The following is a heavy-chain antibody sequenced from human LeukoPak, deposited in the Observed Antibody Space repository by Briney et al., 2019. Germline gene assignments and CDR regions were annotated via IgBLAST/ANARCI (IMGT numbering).Heavy chain of an antibody. V-gene: IGHV4-39*01. CDR2: IYYSGST. Sequence: SETLSLTCTASGGSISSSSYYWGWIRQPPGKGLEWIGSIYYSGSTYYNPSLKSRVTISVDTSKNQFSLKLSSVTAADTAVYYCASEGYSFENWFDPWGQGTLVTVSS. CDR1: GGSISSSSYY. J-gene: IGHJ5*02. D-gene: IGHD5-18*01. CDR3: ASEGYSFENWFDP.